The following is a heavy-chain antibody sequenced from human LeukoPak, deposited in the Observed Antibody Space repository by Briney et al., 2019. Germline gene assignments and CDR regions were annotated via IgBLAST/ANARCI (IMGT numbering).Heavy chain of an antibody. CDR3: ARDYLGYSSSWYYPLDY. J-gene: IGHJ4*02. D-gene: IGHD6-13*01. CDR2: ISAYNGNT. V-gene: IGHV1-18*01. Sequence: ASVKVSCKASGYTFTSYGISWVRQAPGQGLEWMGWISAYNGNTNYAQKLQGRVTMTTDTSTSTAYMELRSLRSDDTAVYYCARDYLGYSSSWYYPLDYWGQGTLVTVSS. CDR1: GYTFTSYG.